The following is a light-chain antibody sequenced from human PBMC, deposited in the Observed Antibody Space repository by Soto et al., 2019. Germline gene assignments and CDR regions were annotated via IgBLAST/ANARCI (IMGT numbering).Light chain of an antibody. CDR3: QQYNNWPT. Sequence: EIALTQSPATLSSFPGDRVTLSYRASQYINARLALYQHRPGQAPRILIYQTSIRAAGIPARFSGGGSGTVFTLTISSLHSEYFAVYYCQQYNNWPTLGQGTKVDIK. CDR2: QTS. CDR1: QYINAR. J-gene: IGKJ1*01. V-gene: IGKV3D-15*01.